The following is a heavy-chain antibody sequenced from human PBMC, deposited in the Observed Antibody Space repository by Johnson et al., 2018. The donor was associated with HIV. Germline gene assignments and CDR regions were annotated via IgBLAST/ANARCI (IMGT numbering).Heavy chain of an antibody. CDR3: ARDRRGHLSWSSDAFDI. J-gene: IGHJ3*02. CDR1: GFTFSSYW. D-gene: IGHD6-13*01. V-gene: IGHV3-7*01. Sequence: VQLVESGGGLVQPGGSLRLSCAASGFTFSSYWMSWVRQAPGKGLEWVANIKQDGSEKYDVDSVKGRFTISRDNAKNSLYLQMNSLRAEDTAVYYCARDRRGHLSWSSDAFDIWGQGTMVTVSS. CDR2: IKQDGSEK.